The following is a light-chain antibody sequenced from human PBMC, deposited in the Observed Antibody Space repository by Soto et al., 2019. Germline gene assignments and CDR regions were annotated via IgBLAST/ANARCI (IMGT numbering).Light chain of an antibody. CDR2: TNT. J-gene: IGLJ2*01. CDR3: AASDDSLNSVI. Sequence: QSVLTQPPSASGTPGQSVSSSCSGSRSNIGTNPVNWYQQLPGTAPKLLFYTNTQRPSGVPDRFSASKSGTSASLAISGLQSEDEADYYCAASDDSLNSVIFGGGTKLTVL. V-gene: IGLV1-44*01. CDR1: RSNIGTNP.